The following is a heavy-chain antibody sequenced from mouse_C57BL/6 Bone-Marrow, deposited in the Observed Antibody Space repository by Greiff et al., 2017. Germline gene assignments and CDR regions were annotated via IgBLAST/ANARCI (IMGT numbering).Heavy chain of an antibody. D-gene: IGHD1-3*01. CDR3: ARKSGGLDARDY. Sequence: QVQLQQPGAELVKPGASVKLSCKASGYTFTSYWMHWVKQRPGQGLEWIGMIHPNSGSTNYNEKFKSKATLPVAKSSSTAYMQLSSLTSEDSAVDYCARKSGGLDARDYWGQGTSVTVSS. CDR1: GYTFTSYW. V-gene: IGHV1-64*01. J-gene: IGHJ4*01. CDR2: IHPNSGST.